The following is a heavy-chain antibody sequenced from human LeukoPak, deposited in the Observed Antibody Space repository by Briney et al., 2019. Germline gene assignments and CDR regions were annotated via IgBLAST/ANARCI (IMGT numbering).Heavy chain of an antibody. J-gene: IGHJ5*02. CDR3: ARDRSYDFWSGQDWFYP. CDR1: GGSISSFW. V-gene: IGHV4-4*07. D-gene: IGHD3-3*01. Sequence: SETLSLTCTVSGGSISSFWWSWIRQPAGKGLEWIGRISGDGTTNYNPSLRTRVTMSVDTSRNQFSLNLKSVTAADAAIYYCARDRSYDFWSGQDWFYPWGQGTLVTVSS. CDR2: ISGDGTT.